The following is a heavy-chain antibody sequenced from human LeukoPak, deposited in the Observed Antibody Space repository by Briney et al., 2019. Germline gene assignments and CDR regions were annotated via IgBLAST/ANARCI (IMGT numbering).Heavy chain of an antibody. D-gene: IGHD2-15*01. CDR1: GYTFSNYD. V-gene: IGHV1-8*01. CDR2: MNPNSGNT. CDR3: AKGPPPYCSGDSCYSFLYFHH. Sequence: AAVTVCSRSSGYTFSNYDNNGVRRATRKRIEWMGWMNPNSGNTGYAQRFQGRVTMTRDTSITTAYMELSTLRSDDTAVYYCAKGPPPYCSGDSCYSFLYFHHWGQGTLVTVSS. J-gene: IGHJ1*01.